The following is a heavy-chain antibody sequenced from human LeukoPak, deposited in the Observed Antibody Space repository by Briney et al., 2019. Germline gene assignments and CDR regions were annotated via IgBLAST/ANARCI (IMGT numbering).Heavy chain of an antibody. V-gene: IGHV3-30-3*01. CDR3: ARDGGAMIVVVMFDY. J-gene: IGHJ4*02. CDR2: ISYDGSNK. Sequence: GGSLRLSCAASGFTFSSYAMHWVRQAPGKGLEWVAVISYDGSNKYYADSVKGRFTISRDNSKNTLYLLMNSLRAEDTAVYYCARDGGAMIVVVMFDYWGQGTLVTVSS. CDR1: GFTFSSYA. D-gene: IGHD3-22*01.